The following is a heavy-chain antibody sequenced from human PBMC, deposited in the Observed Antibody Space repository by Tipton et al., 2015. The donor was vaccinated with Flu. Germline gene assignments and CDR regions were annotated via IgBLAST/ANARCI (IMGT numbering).Heavy chain of an antibody. CDR3: ARSGSYHHYYFDL. D-gene: IGHD1-26*01. V-gene: IGHV4-4*07. CDR1: GGSLSSYF. J-gene: IGHJ2*01. Sequence: TLSLTCTVSGGSLSSYFWSWIRQPAGKGLEWIGRIYPSGNTNYNPSLQSRVIMSVDTSRNQFSLSLTSVTAADAAIYYCARSGSYHHYYFDLWGRGTPVSVSS. CDR2: IYPSGNT.